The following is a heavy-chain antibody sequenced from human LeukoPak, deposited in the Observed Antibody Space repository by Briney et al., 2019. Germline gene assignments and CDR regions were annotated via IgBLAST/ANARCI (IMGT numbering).Heavy chain of an antibody. V-gene: IGHV4-34*01. J-gene: IGHJ4*02. Sequence: PSETLSLTCAVYGGSFSGYYWSWIRQPPGKGLEWIGEINHSGSTNYNPSLKSRVTISVDTSKNQFSLKLSSVTAADTAVYYCARASSIATKAIDYWGQGTLVTVSS. CDR1: GGSFSGYY. CDR3: ARASSIATKAIDY. D-gene: IGHD6-6*01. CDR2: INHSGST.